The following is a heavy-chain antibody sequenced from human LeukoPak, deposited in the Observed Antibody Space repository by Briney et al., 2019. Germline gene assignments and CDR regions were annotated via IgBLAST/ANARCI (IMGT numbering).Heavy chain of an antibody. J-gene: IGHJ4*02. CDR2: IYYSGST. Sequence: SETLSLTCTVSGGSISSSSYYWDWLRQPPGKGLEWIGSIYYSGSTYYNPSLKSRVTISVDTSKNQFSLKLSSVTAADPAVYYCARMASSSSGILEYWGQGTLVTVSS. CDR3: ARMASSSSGILEY. D-gene: IGHD6-6*01. V-gene: IGHV4-39*01. CDR1: GGSISSSSYY.